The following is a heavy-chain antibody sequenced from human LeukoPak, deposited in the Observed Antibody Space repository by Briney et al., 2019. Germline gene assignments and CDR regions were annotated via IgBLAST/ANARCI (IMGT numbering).Heavy chain of an antibody. D-gene: IGHD3-3*01. CDR3: AKNFPNAAYYYMDV. J-gene: IGHJ6*03. CDR2: ISGSGGST. CDR1: GFTFSSYA. V-gene: IGHV3-23*01. Sequence: GGSLRLSCAASGFTFSSYAMSWVRQAPGKGLEWVSAISGSGGSTYYADSVKGRFTISRDHPKHTLYLQINSMRPEDRPVCCCAKNFPNAAYYYMDVWGKGTTVAVSS.